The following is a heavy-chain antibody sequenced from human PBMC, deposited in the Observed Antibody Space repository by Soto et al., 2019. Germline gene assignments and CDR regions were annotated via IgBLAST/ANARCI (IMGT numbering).Heavy chain of an antibody. D-gene: IGHD3-3*01. CDR1: GGSISSYY. CDR3: ARSLYYDFWSGYSDAFDI. V-gene: IGHV4-59*01. J-gene: IGHJ3*02. CDR2: IYYSGST. Sequence: SETLSLTCTVSGGSISSYYWSWIRQPPGKGLEWIGYIYYSGSTNYNPSLKSRVTISVDTSKNQFSLKLSSVTAADTAVYYCARSLYYDFWSGYSDAFDIWGQGTMVTVS.